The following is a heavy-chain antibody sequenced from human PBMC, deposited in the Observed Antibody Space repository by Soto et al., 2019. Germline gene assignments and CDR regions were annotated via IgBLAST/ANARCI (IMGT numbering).Heavy chain of an antibody. CDR1: GFTFSSYS. V-gene: IGHV3-21*01. Sequence: RLSCAASGFTFSSYSMNWVRQAPGKGLEWVSSISSSSSYIYYADSVKGRFTISRDNAKNSLYLQMNSLRAEDTAVYYCARADYDILNGSSPGDWFDPWGQGNLVTVSS. D-gene: IGHD3-9*01. CDR2: ISSSSSYI. J-gene: IGHJ5*02. CDR3: ARADYDILNGSSPGDWFDP.